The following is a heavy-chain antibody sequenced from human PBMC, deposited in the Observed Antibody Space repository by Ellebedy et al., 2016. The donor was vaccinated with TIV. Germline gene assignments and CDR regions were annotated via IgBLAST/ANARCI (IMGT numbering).Heavy chain of an antibody. CDR1: GFTFSDYA. J-gene: IGHJ4*02. D-gene: IGHD2-15*01. CDR2: ITDSGRDT. CDR3: VRDSIGRGHEFDS. Sequence: PGGSLRLSCAASGFTFSDYAMTWVRQSPGKGLEWISSITDSGRDTYHADSVKGRFTVSRDNAKNMVSLDMNSLTHEDAALYYCVRDSIGRGHEFDSWGQGTMVAVSS. V-gene: IGHV3-23*01.